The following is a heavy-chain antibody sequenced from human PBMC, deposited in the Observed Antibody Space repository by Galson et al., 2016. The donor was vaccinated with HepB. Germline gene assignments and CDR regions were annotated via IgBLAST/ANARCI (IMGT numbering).Heavy chain of an antibody. CDR1: GYTFTSHY. D-gene: IGHD3-3*01. J-gene: IGHJ5*02. V-gene: IGHV1-46*01. CDR2: IHPTTGST. CDR3: ARHTIFEPYNWFDP. Sequence: SVKVSCKASGYTFTSHYMHWIRQAPGQGLEWMGIIHPTTGSTTYAQKFQGRIVMTRDMSTNTAYMELSSLRSEDSAVYYCARHTIFEPYNWFDPWGQGTQVTVSS.